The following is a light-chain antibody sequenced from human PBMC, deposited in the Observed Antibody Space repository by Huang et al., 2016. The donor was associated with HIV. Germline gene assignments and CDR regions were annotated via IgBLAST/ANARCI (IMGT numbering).Light chain of an antibody. CDR1: QSIRKY. CDR2: GAS. Sequence: DIQMTQSPSSLSASVGVRVTITCRASQSIRKYLNWYQQNPGKAPKLLIYGASSLQSGVPSRVSGSGSGTDFTLTISSLQPEDFATYYCQQSYSTLLFTFGPGTKVDI. V-gene: IGKV1-39*01. J-gene: IGKJ3*01. CDR3: QQSYSTLLFT.